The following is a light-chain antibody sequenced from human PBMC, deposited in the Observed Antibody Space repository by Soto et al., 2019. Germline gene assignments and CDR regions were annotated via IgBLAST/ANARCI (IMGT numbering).Light chain of an antibody. CDR1: QSVNSNF. Sequence: EIVLTQSPGTLSLSPGESATLSCRASQSVNSNFFAWYQQKPGQAPRLLIYGVSTRATGIPDRFTGSGSGTDFALTISGLEPEDFAIYYCQQYGSSPRTFGQGTRVEMK. CDR2: GVS. V-gene: IGKV3-20*01. CDR3: QQYGSSPRT. J-gene: IGKJ2*01.